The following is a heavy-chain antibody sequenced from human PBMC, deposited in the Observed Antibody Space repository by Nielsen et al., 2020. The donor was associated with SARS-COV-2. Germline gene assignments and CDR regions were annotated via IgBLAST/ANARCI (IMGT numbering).Heavy chain of an antibody. CDR2: IYPGDSDT. CDR3: ARGGGYNYGILDY. Sequence: GESLKISCKGSGYSCATYWSAWVRQMPGKGLEWMGIIYPGDSDTRYSPSFQGQVTISADKSISTTYLEWNSLKASDSAMYYCARGGGYNYGILDYWGQGTMVTVSS. D-gene: IGHD5-18*01. CDR1: GYSCATYW. V-gene: IGHV5-51*01. J-gene: IGHJ4*02.